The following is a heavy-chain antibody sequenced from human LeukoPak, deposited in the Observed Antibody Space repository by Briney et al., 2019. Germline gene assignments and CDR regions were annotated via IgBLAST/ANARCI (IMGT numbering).Heavy chain of an antibody. CDR3: AKTAGIAAAADFDY. CDR1: GFTFSNYG. D-gene: IGHD6-13*01. Sequence: GGSLRLSCAASGFTFSNYGMSWVRQAPGKGLEWVSSISGSGDSTYYADSVKGRFTISRDNSRNTLYLQMNSLRAADTAVYYCAKTAGIAAAADFDYWGQGTLVTVSS. J-gene: IGHJ4*02. V-gene: IGHV3-23*01. CDR2: ISGSGDST.